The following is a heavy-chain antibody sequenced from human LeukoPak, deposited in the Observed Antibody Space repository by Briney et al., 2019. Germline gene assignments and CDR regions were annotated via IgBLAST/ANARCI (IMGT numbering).Heavy chain of an antibody. Sequence: GASVKVSCKVSGYTFTDYYMHWVRQAPGQGLEWMGWINPNGGGTNYAQKFQCRVTMTRDTSFNTGYMELSSLRSDDTAVYYCARRYHYDTSAYYYGFNHWGQGTLVTVSS. J-gene: IGHJ4*02. CDR2: INPNGGGT. CDR3: ARRYHYDTSAYYYGFNH. D-gene: IGHD3-22*01. V-gene: IGHV1-2*02. CDR1: GYTFTDYY.